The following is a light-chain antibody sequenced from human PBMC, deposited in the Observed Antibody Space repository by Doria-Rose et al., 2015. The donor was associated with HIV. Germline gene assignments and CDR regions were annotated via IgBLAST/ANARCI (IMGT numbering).Light chain of an antibody. J-gene: IGLJ1*01. V-gene: IGLV1-40*01. CDR2: GNI. CDR3: QSYDSSLSGYV. CDR1: SSNIGAGYD. Sequence: QTVVTQEPSVSEAPGQRVTISCTGSSSNIGAGYDVHWYQQLPGTAPKLLIYGNINRPSGVPDRISGSKSDTSASLASTGLQAEDEADYYCQSYDSSLSGYVFGTGTKVTVL.